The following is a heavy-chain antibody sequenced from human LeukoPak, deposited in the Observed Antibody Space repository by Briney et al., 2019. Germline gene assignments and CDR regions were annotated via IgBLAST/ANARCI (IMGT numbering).Heavy chain of an antibody. V-gene: IGHV4-4*07. CDR2: IYTSGST. CDR1: GGSLSNFY. CDR3: AQSYYDFWTGPIGY. D-gene: IGHD3/OR15-3a*01. J-gene: IGHJ4*02. Sequence: PSETLSLTCTVSGGSLSNFYWSWIRQPAGKGLEWIGRIYTSGSTNYNPALKSRVTMSLDTSKNQFSLKLRSVTAADTAVYYCAQSYYDFWTGPIGYWGQGILVTVSS.